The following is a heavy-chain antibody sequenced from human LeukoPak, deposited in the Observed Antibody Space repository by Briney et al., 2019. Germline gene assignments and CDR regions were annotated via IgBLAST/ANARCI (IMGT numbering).Heavy chain of an antibody. CDR3: ARAESAVAPTTH. CDR2: ISSSSSYI. D-gene: IGHD6-19*01. J-gene: IGHJ4*02. CDR1: GFTFSSYS. V-gene: IGHV3-21*01. Sequence: GGSLRLSCAASGFTFSSYSMNWVRQAPGKGLEWVSSISSSSSYIYYADSVKGRFTISRDNAKNSLYLQMNSLRAEDTAVYYCARAESAVAPTTHWGQGTLVTVSS.